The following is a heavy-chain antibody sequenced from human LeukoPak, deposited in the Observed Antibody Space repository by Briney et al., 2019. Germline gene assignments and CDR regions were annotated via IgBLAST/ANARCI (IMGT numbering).Heavy chain of an antibody. Sequence: GASVKVSCKASGYTFTGYYVHWVRQAPGQGLEWMGWLNPNSAGTSYPQKFQGRVTMSGDTSISTAYMELSRLRSDDTAVYYCARGGEWYYDSSTYRLFDYWGQGTLVTVSS. CDR2: LNPNSAGT. CDR3: ARGGEWYYDSSTYRLFDY. J-gene: IGHJ4*02. D-gene: IGHD3-22*01. V-gene: IGHV1-2*02. CDR1: GYTFTGYY.